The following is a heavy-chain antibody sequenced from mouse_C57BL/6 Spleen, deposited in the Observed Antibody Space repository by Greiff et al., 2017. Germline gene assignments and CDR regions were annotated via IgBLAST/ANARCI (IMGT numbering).Heavy chain of an antibody. CDR2: ISNGGGST. Sequence: EVMLVESGGGLVQPGGSLKLSCAASGFTFSDYYMYWVRQTPEKRLEWVAYISNGGGSTYYPDTVKGRFTISRDNTKNTLYLQMSRLKSEDTTMYYGARQAMDYWGQGTSVTVSS. CDR1: GFTFSDYY. V-gene: IGHV5-12*01. J-gene: IGHJ4*01. CDR3: ARQAMDY.